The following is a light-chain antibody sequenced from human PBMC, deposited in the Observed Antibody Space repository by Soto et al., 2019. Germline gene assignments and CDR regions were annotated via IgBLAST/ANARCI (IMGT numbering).Light chain of an antibody. J-gene: IGLJ2*01. V-gene: IGLV2-14*01. CDR1: SSDVGGYNY. CDR3: QSYDSSLTGRV. Sequence: QSVLTQPASVSGSPGQSITISCTGTSSDVGGYNYVSWYQQHPGKAPKLMIYEVSNRPSGVSNRFSGSKSDTSASLAITGLQAEDEADYYCQSYDSSLTGRVFGGGTKLTVL. CDR2: EVS.